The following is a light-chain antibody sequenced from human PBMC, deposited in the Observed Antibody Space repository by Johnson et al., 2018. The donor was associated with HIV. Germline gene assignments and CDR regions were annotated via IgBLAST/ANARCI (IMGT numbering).Light chain of an antibody. J-gene: IGLJ1*01. Sequence: QSVLTQPPSVYAAPGQKVTISCSGSSYNIGNNLVSWYQQLPGTAPKLLIYENNKRPSGIPDRFSGSKSGTSATLDITGLQTGDDGDYYCESWDSSLSTGSYVFGTGTKVTVL. CDR2: ENN. CDR1: SYNIGNNL. V-gene: IGLV1-51*02. CDR3: ESWDSSLSTGSYV.